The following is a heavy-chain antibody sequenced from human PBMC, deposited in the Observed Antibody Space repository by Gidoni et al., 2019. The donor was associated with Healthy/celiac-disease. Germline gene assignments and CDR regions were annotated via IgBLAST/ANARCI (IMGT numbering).Heavy chain of an antibody. D-gene: IGHD5-18*01. V-gene: IGHV1-18*01. CDR2: ISAYNGNT. Sequence: QVQLVQSGAEVKKPGASVKVSCKASGYTFTSYGISWVRQAPGQGLEWMGWISAYNGNTNYAQKLQGRVTMTTDTSTSTAYMELRSLRSDDTAVYYCARDLLGKAARPRGYSSGGYWGQGTLVTVSS. J-gene: IGHJ4*02. CDR1: GYTFTSYG. CDR3: ARDLLGKAARPRGYSSGGY.